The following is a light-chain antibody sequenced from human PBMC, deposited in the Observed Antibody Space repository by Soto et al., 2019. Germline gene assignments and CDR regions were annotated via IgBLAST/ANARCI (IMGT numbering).Light chain of an antibody. CDR2: DAS. J-gene: IGKJ1*01. CDR3: QHYNSYSEA. CDR1: ESISYW. Sequence: DIQMTPSPSTLSASVGDRVTITCRASESISYWLAWYQQKPGKAPKLMMHDASSLESGVPSRFRGSASGTEFTLTISSLQPDDFETYYCQHYNSYSEAFGQGTKVDIK. V-gene: IGKV1-5*01.